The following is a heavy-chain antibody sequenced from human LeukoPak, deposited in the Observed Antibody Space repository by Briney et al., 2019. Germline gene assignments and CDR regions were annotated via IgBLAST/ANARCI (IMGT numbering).Heavy chain of an antibody. V-gene: IGHV1-8*01. CDR1: GYTFTSYD. CDR3: ARGRKARGGFYYYYYMDV. Sequence: ASVKVSCKASGYTFTSYDINWVRQATGQGLEWMGWMNPNSGNTGYAQKFQGRVTMTRNTSISTAYMELSSLRSEDTAVYYCARGRKARGGFYYYYYMDVWGKGTTVTISS. CDR2: MNPNSGNT. J-gene: IGHJ6*03. D-gene: IGHD3-10*01.